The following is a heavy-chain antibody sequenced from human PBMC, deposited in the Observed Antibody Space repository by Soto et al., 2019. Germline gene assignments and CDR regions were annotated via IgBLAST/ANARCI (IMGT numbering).Heavy chain of an antibody. CDR2: INMDGSST. V-gene: IGHV3-74*01. J-gene: IGHJ4*02. CDR1: GFTFSGDW. CDR3: ARGPRGLYHHEY. D-gene: IGHD2-2*01. Sequence: GSLRLSWAASGFTFSGDWMHWVLEAAGKGLVWVSLINMDGSSTNYADSVKGRFTISRDNAKNTLYLQMSSLRVDDTAVYYCARGPRGLYHHEYWGQGALVTVSS.